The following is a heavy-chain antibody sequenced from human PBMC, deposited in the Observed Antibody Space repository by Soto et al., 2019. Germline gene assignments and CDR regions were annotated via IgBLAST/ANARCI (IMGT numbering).Heavy chain of an antibody. D-gene: IGHD6-19*01. CDR1: GYTFTSYG. CDR2: ISAYNGNT. CDR3: ARVVAGYSSGWYQSWYFDY. J-gene: IGHJ4*02. Sequence: VQLVQSGAEVKKPGASVKVSCKASGYTFTSYGISWVRQAPGQGLEWMGWISAYNGNTNYAQKLQGRVTMTTDTSTSTAYMELRSLRSDDTAVYYCARVVAGYSSGWYQSWYFDYWGQGTLVTVSS. V-gene: IGHV1-18*01.